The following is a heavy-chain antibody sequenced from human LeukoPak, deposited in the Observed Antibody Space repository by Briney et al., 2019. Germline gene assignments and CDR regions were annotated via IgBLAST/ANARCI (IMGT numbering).Heavy chain of an antibody. V-gene: IGHV3-21*01. D-gene: IGHD2-2*03. J-gene: IGHJ6*02. CDR3: ASKMDIVVVPAAPRGYYYYGMDV. Sequence: PGGSLRLSCAASGFTFSNSAIHWVRQAPGKGLEWVSSISSSSSYIYYADSVKGRFTISRDNAKNSLYLQMNSLRAEDTAVYYCASKMDIVVVPAAPRGYYYYGMDVWGQGTTVTVSS. CDR2: ISSSSSYI. CDR1: GFTFSNSA.